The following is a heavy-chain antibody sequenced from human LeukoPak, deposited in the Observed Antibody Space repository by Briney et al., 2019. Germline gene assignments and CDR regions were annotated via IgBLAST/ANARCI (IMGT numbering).Heavy chain of an antibody. Sequence: ASVTVSCTASGGTFSSYAISWVRQAPGQGLEWMGSIIPILGIASYAQKFQGRVTITADKSTSTAYMELSSLRSEDTAVYYCASNSRYCSSASCYSGDYYYYYGMDVWGQGTTVTVSS. J-gene: IGHJ6*02. D-gene: IGHD2-2*01. V-gene: IGHV1-69*04. CDR1: GGTFSSYA. CDR2: IIPILGIA. CDR3: ASNSRYCSSASCYSGDYYYYYGMDV.